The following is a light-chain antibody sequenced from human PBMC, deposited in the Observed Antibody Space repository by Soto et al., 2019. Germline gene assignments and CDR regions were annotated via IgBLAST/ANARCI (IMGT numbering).Light chain of an antibody. Sequence: DIHMTQSPSTLSASVGNRHTISCLASHSISTSLNWYQQKPGKAPKLLIYQGSSLECGVPARFSGSGSGTEFTLTISSLQADDFATYYCLQYISYSRTFGQGTKVDI. J-gene: IGKJ1*01. CDR3: LQYISYSRT. V-gene: IGKV1-5*01. CDR1: HSISTS. CDR2: QGS.